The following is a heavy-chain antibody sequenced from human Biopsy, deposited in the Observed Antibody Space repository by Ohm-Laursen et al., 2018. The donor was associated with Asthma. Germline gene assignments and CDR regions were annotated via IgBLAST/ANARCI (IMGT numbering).Heavy chain of an antibody. CDR2: ISYTGSA. J-gene: IGHJ4*02. CDR1: GGSMSSSSYY. D-gene: IGHD3-22*01. CDR3: VRHQYSSSWSTFDY. Sequence: SDTLSLTCTVSGGSMSSSSYYWGWIRQPPGKGLEWMGSISYTGSAYHNPSLKSRATMSVDTSKNQLSLKMSSVTAADTAVYFCVRHQYSSSWSTFDYWGQGALVTVSS. V-gene: IGHV4-39*01.